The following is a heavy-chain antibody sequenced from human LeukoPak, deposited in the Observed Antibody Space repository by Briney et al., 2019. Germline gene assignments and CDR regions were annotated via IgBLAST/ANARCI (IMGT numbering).Heavy chain of an antibody. D-gene: IGHD3-22*01. CDR1: GITLSNYS. J-gene: IGHJ4*02. Sequence: PGGSLLLSCAASGITLSNYSMCWVRPAPGKGLEWVAVFSDRGSRTYSADSVKDRFTISTEHPKNTVYLQMNSLRAEDKAVYFCAKRSVVIRVILVGFHKEAYYFDSWGQGALVTVSS. V-gene: IGHV3-23*01. CDR3: AKRSVVIRVILVGFHKEAYYFDS. CDR2: FSDRGSRT.